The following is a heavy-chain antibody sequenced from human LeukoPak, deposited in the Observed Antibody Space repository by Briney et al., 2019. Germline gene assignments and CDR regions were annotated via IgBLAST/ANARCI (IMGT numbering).Heavy chain of an antibody. D-gene: IGHD3-3*01. V-gene: IGHV4-34*01. CDR2: ISHSGST. J-gene: IGHJ5*02. Sequence: PSETLSLTCAVYGGSFTDYYWNWIRQPPGKGLEWLGEISHSGSTKYNPSLKSRVTISVDTSKNQFSLKLSSVTAADTAVYYCARTRLRFLEWLSFWFDPWGQGTLVTVSS. CDR3: ARTRLRFLEWLSFWFDP. CDR1: GGSFTDYY.